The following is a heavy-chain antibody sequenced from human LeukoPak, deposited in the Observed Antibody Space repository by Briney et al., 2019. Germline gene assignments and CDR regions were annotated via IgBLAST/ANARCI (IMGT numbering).Heavy chain of an antibody. CDR2: IRNKANSYTT. Sequence: GRSLRLSCAASGFTFSSYGMHWVRQAPGKGLEWVGRIRNKANSYTTEYAASVKGRFTISRDDSKNSLFLQMNSLKTEDTAVYYCATNVDSSADWGQGTLVTVSS. V-gene: IGHV3-72*01. CDR1: GFTFSSYG. D-gene: IGHD6-6*01. J-gene: IGHJ4*02. CDR3: ATNVDSSAD.